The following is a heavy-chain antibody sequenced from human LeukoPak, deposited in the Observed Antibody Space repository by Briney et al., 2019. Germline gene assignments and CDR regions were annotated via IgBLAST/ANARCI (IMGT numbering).Heavy chain of an antibody. V-gene: IGHV3-48*04. J-gene: IGHJ4*02. CDR3: ARDGSGSGSYFREYFDY. Sequence: GGSLRLSCAASGFTFSSYSMNWVRQAPGKGLEWVSYISSSSSTIYYADSVKGRFTISRDNAKNSLYLQMNSLRAEDTAVYYCARDGSGSGSYFREYFDYWGQGTLVTVSS. CDR1: GFTFSSYS. D-gene: IGHD1-26*01. CDR2: ISSSSSTI.